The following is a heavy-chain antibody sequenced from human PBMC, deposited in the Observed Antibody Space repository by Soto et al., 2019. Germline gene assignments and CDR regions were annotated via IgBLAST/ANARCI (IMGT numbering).Heavy chain of an antibody. V-gene: IGHV3-7*01. CDR1: GFTFSSYW. Sequence: PGGSLRLSCAASGFTFSSYWMRWVRQAPGKGLEWVANINQDVSDKYYVDSVRGRFTISRDNAKNTLYLQMNSLSAEDTAVYFSARLGPINYWNYPLDCWGQGTLVTVSS. D-gene: IGHD1-7*01. J-gene: IGHJ4*02. CDR3: ARLGPINYWNYPLDC. CDR2: INQDVSDK.